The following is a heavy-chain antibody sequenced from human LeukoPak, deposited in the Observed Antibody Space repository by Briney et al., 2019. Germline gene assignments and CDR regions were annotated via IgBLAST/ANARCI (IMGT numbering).Heavy chain of an antibody. CDR3: ATLRPAQLWQGY. D-gene: IGHD5-18*01. Sequence: GGSLRLSCAASGFTFSSYSMNSVRQAPGKGLEWVSSISSSSSYIYYADSVKGRFTISSDNAKNSLYLQMNSLRAEDTAVYYCATLRPAQLWQGYWGQGTLVTVSS. V-gene: IGHV3-21*01. CDR1: GFTFSSYS. J-gene: IGHJ4*02. CDR2: ISSSSSYI.